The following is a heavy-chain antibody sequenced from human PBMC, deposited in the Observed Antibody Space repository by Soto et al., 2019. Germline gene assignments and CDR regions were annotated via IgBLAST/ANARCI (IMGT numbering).Heavy chain of an antibody. Sequence: SDTLSLTSTFSCISVYGTRSYWALSRQPPGQGLEWIGSIFYTGSTYYSPSLKGRLIISVDPSKNQFSLKLTSVTAADTAMYYCARPKTIGAAAGKGWFDPWGQGTLVTVSS. V-gene: IGHV4-39*01. D-gene: IGHD6-13*01. CDR1: CISVYGTRSY. J-gene: IGHJ5*02. CDR3: ARPKTIGAAAGKGWFDP. CDR2: IFYTGST.